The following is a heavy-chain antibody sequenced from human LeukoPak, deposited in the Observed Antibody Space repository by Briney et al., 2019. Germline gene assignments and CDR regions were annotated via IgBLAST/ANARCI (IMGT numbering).Heavy chain of an antibody. CDR2: ISGSGGST. D-gene: IGHD2-2*01. J-gene: IGHJ5*02. V-gene: IGHV3-23*01. CDR1: GFTLSSYA. Sequence: GGSLRLSCAASGFTLSSYAMSWVRQAPGKGLEWVSAISGSGGSTYYADSVKGRFTISRDNSKNTLYLQMNSLRAEDTAVYYCAGGNIVVVPAAIPIWFDPWGQGTLVTVSS. CDR3: AGGNIVVVPAAIPIWFDP.